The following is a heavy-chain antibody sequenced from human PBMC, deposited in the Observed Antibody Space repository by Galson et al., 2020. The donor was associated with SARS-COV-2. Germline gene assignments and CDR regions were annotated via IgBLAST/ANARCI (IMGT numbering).Heavy chain of an antibody. V-gene: IGHV4-34*01. CDR2: INHSGST. CDR1: GGSFSGYY. J-gene: IGHJ6*03. CDR3: ARERGGLLWFGELASKTYYYYYMDV. D-gene: IGHD3-10*01. Sequence: SETLFLTCAVYGGSFSGYYWSWIRQPPGKGLEWIGEINHSGSTNYNPSLKSRVTISVDTSKNQFSLKLSSVTAADTAVYYCARERGGLLWFGELASKTYYYYYMDVWGKGTTVTVSS.